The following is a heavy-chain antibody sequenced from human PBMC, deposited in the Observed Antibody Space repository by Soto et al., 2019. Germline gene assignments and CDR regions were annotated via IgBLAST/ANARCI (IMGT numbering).Heavy chain of an antibody. J-gene: IGHJ5*02. CDR3: ARDQKNVVVVAATPYWFDP. V-gene: IGHV1-46*01. CDR1: GYTFTSYY. D-gene: IGHD2-15*01. Sequence: ASVKVSCKASGYTFTSYYIHWVRQAPGQGLEWMGIINPSGGSTSYAQKFQGRVTITADKSTSTAYMELSSLRSEDTAVYYCARDQKNVVVVAATPYWFDPWGQGTLVTVSS. CDR2: INPSGGST.